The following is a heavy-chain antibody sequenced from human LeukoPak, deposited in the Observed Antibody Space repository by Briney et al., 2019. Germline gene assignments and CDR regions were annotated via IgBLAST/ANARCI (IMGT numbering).Heavy chain of an antibody. D-gene: IGHD1-7*01. CDR1: GFTFSNYG. CDR2: VSSDGSID. V-gene: IGHV3-30*03. Sequence: QTGGSLRLSCAASGFTFSNYGMHWVRQAPGKGLEWVAVVSSDGSIDYYADSLRGRFTVSRDNSKNTMFLQFNTLTPEDTAVYYCTREGMGTTFSAWFEPWGQGTLVTVSS. J-gene: IGHJ5*02. CDR3: TREGMGTTFSAWFEP.